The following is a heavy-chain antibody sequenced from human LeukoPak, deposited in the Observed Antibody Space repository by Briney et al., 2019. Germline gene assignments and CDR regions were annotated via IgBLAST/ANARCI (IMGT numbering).Heavy chain of an antibody. J-gene: IGHJ4*02. D-gene: IGHD3-10*01. CDR1: GYTFTDYY. V-gene: IGHV1-2*02. CDR3: ARGRWDTMVRGVIWPFDY. CDR2: INPNSGGT. Sequence: ASVKVSCKASGYTFTDYYMHWVRQAPGQGLEWMGWINPNSGGTNYAQKFQGRVTITADESTSTAYMELSSLRSEDTAVYYCARGRWDTMVRGVIWPFDYWGQGTLVTVSS.